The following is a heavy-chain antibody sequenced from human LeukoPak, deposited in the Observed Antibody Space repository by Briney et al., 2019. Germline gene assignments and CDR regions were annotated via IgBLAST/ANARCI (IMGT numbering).Heavy chain of an antibody. Sequence: QPGGSLRLSCVASGFSLSGFWIRWVRQAPGKGLEWVAAIKQDGSEKHYVDSVKGRTTISRDNAQNSLYLQISSLRVEDSAVYYCARDRGTTPGIYYGMDVWGKGTTVTVSS. J-gene: IGHJ6*04. V-gene: IGHV3-7*03. CDR1: GFSLSGFW. D-gene: IGHD1-14*01. CDR3: ARDRGTTPGIYYGMDV. CDR2: IKQDGSEK.